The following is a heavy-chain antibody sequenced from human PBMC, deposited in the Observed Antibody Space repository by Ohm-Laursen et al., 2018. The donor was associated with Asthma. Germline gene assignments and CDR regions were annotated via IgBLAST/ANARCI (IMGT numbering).Heavy chain of an antibody. CDR3: ARVYVLLPGYHTGPDF. Sequence: GSLRLSCAASGFSVSRHFMNWIRQGPEKGLEWVSDVYPGGATFYADSVKGRVTISRDNSKNTLYLQMDSLTVEDTAVYYCARVYVLLPGYHTGPDFWGQGTLVTVSS. CDR1: GFSVSRHF. J-gene: IGHJ4*02. D-gene: IGHD3-9*01. CDR2: VYPGGAT. V-gene: IGHV3-53*05.